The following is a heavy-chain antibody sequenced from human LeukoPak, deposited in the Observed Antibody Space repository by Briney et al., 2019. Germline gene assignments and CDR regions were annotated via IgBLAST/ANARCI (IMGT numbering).Heavy chain of an antibody. CDR2: IKSKTDGGTT. V-gene: IGHV3-15*07. D-gene: IGHD3-10*01. Sequence: GGSLRLSCAASGFTFSNAWMNWVRQAPGKGLEWVGRIKSKTDGGTTDYAAPVKGRFTISRDDSKNTLYLQMNSLKTEDTAVYYCARDPAAAPSLIWFGEPDYGIDYWGQGTLVTVSS. CDR3: ARDPAAAPSLIWFGEPDYGIDY. J-gene: IGHJ4*02. CDR1: GFTFSNAW.